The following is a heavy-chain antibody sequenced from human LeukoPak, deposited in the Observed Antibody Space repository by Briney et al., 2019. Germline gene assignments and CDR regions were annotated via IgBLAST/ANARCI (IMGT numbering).Heavy chain of an antibody. CDR1: GFTFSSYE. D-gene: IGHD1-26*01. V-gene: IGHV3-48*03. Sequence: PGGSLRLSCAASGFTFSSYEMNWVRQAPGKGLEWVSYISSSGSTIYYADSAKGRFTISRDNAKNSLYLQMNSLRAEDTAVYYCARDKVVGPSNFDYWGQGTLVTVSS. J-gene: IGHJ4*02. CDR2: ISSSGSTI. CDR3: ARDKVVGPSNFDY.